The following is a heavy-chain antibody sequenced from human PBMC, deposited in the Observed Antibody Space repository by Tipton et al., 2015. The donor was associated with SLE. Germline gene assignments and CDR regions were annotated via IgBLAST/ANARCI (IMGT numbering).Heavy chain of an antibody. CDR1: GDSINSHY. Sequence: LRLSCTVSGDSINSHYWRWLRQPAGKGLEWIGRVYSSGSTDYNPSLQRRVTMSIDTSKNEFSLKLRSVTAADTAIYYCAKDAHYNWLISGNWFDPWGQGSLVTVSS. CDR2: VYSSGST. V-gene: IGHV4-4*07. J-gene: IGHJ5*02. CDR3: AKDAHYNWLISGNWFDP. D-gene: IGHD3-9*01.